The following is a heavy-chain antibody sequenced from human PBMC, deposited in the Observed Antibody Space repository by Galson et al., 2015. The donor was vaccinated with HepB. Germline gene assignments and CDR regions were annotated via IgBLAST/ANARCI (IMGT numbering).Heavy chain of an antibody. CDR1: GFTFSSFA. CDR3: ARTGITMFRGALAGLFGPLDC. V-gene: IGHV3-30-3*01. CDR2: ISYDGSNK. D-gene: IGHD3-10*01. Sequence: SLRLSCAASGFTFSSFAMHWVRQAPGKGLEWVAVISYDGSNKYYADSVKGRFTISRDNYKNTLFLQMNSLRVEDTAMYYCARTGITMFRGALAGLFGPLDCWGLGTLVTVSS. J-gene: IGHJ4*02.